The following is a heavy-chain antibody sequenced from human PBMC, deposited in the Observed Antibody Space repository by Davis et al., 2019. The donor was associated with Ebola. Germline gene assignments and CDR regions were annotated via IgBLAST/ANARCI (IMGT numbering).Heavy chain of an antibody. V-gene: IGHV4-34*01. Sequence: SETLSLTCTVSGGSISSYYWSWIRQPPGKGLEWIGEINHSGSTNYNPSLKSRVTISVDTSKNQFSLKLSSVTAADTAVYYCARLYYYDSSGYQNWFDPWGQGTLVTVSS. CDR2: INHSGST. J-gene: IGHJ5*02. D-gene: IGHD3-22*01. CDR3: ARLYYYDSSGYQNWFDP. CDR1: GGSISSYY.